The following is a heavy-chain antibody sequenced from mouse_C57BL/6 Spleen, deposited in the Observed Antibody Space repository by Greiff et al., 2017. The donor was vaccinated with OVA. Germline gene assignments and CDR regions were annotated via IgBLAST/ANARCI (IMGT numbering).Heavy chain of an antibody. V-gene: IGHV10-1*01. CDR3: VRGWYYAMDY. CDR1: GFSFNTYA. CDR2: IRSKSNNYAT. J-gene: IGHJ4*01. D-gene: IGHD2-3*01. Sequence: EVQRVESGGGLVQPKGSLKLSCAASGFSFNTYAMNWVRQAPGKGLEWVARIRSKSNNYATYYADSVKDRFTISRDDSESMLYLQMNNLKTEDTAMYYCVRGWYYAMDYWGQGTSVTVSS.